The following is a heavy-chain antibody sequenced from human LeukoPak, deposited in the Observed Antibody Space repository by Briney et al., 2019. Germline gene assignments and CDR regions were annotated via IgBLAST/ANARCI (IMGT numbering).Heavy chain of an antibody. D-gene: IGHD3-10*01. CDR1: GGSISSGGYY. V-gene: IGHV4-31*03. CDR3: ARSGLWFGKRHFDY. J-gene: IGHJ4*02. CDR2: IYYSGST. Sequence: PSETLSLTCTVSGGSISSGGYYWSWIRQHPGQGLEWIGCIYYSGSTYYNPSLKSRVTISVDTSKNQFSLKLGSVTAADTAVYYCARSGLWFGKRHFDYWGQGTLVTVSS.